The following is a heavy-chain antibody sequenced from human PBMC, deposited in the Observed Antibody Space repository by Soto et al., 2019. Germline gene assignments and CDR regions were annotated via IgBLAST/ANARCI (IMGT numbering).Heavy chain of an antibody. V-gene: IGHV3-23*01. CDR1: GFTFSTYA. J-gene: IGHJ6*02. Sequence: GGSLRLSCAASGFTFSTYAMSWVRQAPGRGLEWVSTITGGGGSAYYADSVKGRFTISRDNSKNTLYLQMSSLRAEDTAVYYCARAGYAFGSPYYGMDVWGQGTTVTVSS. CDR2: ITGGGGSA. CDR3: ARAGYAFGSPYYGMDV. D-gene: IGHD5-18*01.